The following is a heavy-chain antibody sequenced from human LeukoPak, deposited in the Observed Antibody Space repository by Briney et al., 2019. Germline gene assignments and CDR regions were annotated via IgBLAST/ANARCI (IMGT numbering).Heavy chain of an antibody. CDR1: GGTFSSYT. J-gene: IGHJ4*02. D-gene: IGHD1-7*01. Sequence: SVKVSCKASGGTFSSYTISWVRQAPGQGLEWMGRVIPVLGMADYAQKFQGRVTITADKSTSTAYMDLSSLRSEDTAVYYCARDPRVIGTGVYFDYWGQGTLVTVSS. V-gene: IGHV1-69*04. CDR2: VIPVLGMA. CDR3: ARDPRVIGTGVYFDY.